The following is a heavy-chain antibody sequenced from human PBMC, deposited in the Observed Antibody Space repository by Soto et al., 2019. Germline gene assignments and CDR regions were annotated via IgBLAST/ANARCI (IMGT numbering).Heavy chain of an antibody. J-gene: IGHJ4*02. V-gene: IGHV1-18*01. CDR2: IRVKNGNT. D-gene: IGHD1-26*01. Sequence: ASVKVSCKASGYTFNSYGISWVRQAPGQGLEWMGWIRVKNGNTNYAQKLQGRVTMTTDTSTSTAYMELRSLRSDDTAVYYCARDLWEWELEFDYWGQGTLVTVSS. CDR3: ARDLWEWELEFDY. CDR1: GYTFNSYG.